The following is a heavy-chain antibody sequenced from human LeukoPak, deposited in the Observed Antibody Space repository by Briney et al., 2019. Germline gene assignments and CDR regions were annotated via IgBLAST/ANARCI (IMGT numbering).Heavy chain of an antibody. CDR3: ARLVPSFLGIGQRASVDAFDI. J-gene: IGHJ3*02. V-gene: IGHV5-51*01. CDR1: GYSFTSYW. CDR2: IYPGDSDT. Sequence: GESLKISCKGSGYSFTSYWIGWVRQMPGKGLEWMGIIYPGDSDTRYSPSFQGQVTISADKSISTAYLQWSSLKASDTAMYYCARLVPSFLGIGQRASVDAFDIWGQGTMVTVSS. D-gene: IGHD7-27*01.